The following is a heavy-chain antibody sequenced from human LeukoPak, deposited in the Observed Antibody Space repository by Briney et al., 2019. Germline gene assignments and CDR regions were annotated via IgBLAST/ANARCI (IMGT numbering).Heavy chain of an antibody. D-gene: IGHD6-13*01. J-gene: IGHJ4*02. CDR1: GDSISRYY. CDR3: ARGKYSSTWTFDY. CDR2: IFTSGTT. V-gene: IGHV4-4*07. Sequence: SETLSLTCTVSGDSISRYYWNWIRQPAGKGLEWIGHIFTSGTTNYSPSLKSRVTMSVDTSKNQFSLNLSSVTAADTAVYYCARGKYSSTWTFDYWGQGTLVTVSS.